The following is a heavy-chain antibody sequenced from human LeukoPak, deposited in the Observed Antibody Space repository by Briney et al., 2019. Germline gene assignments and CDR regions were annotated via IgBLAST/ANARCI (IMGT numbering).Heavy chain of an antibody. J-gene: IGHJ4*02. CDR2: ISSSSSYI. CDR1: GFPFSSLS. CDR3: ARLAAAGENTENFDY. V-gene: IGHV3-21*01. D-gene: IGHD6-13*01. Sequence: GCLHPSFAASGFPFSSLSINWVRPATGKGPEWGPSISSSSSYIYYADSVKGRFTISRDNAKNSLYLQMSSLRAEDTAVYYCARLAAAGENTENFDYWGQGTLVTVSS.